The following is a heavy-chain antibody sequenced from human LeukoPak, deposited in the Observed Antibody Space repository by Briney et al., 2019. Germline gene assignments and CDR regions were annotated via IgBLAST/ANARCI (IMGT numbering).Heavy chain of an antibody. D-gene: IGHD6-13*01. CDR2: ISYDGSNK. Sequence: GRSLRLSCAASGFTFSSYGMHWVRQAPGKGLEWVAVISYDGSNKYYADSVKGRFTISRDNSKNTLYLQMNSLRAEDTAVYYCAKDRGSSLFDYWGQGTLVTVSS. V-gene: IGHV3-30*18. J-gene: IGHJ4*02. CDR1: GFTFSSYG. CDR3: AKDRGSSLFDY.